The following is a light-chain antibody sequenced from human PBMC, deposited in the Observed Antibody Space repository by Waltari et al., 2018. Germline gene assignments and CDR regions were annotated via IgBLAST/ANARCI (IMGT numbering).Light chain of an antibody. CDR1: QSVNSN. Sequence: EIVMTQSPATLSVSPGGRATLSCRASQSVNSNLAWYQQKPGQAPRLLIYGASTRAAGIPGSFSGSGSGTEFTLTISSLQSEDCAVYYCQKYNNWPNTFGQGTKLEI. CDR3: QKYNNWPNT. J-gene: IGKJ2*01. CDR2: GAS. V-gene: IGKV3-15*01.